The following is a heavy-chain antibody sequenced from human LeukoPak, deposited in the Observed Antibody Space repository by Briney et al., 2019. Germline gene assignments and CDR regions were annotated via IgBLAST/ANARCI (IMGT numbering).Heavy chain of an antibody. V-gene: IGHV3-30*04. J-gene: IGHJ4*02. D-gene: IGHD3-3*01. CDR2: ISYDGSNK. CDR1: GFTFSSYA. Sequence: PGRSLRLSCAASGFTFSSYAIHWVRQAPGKGLEWVAVISYDGSNKYYADSVKGRFTISRDNSKNTLYLQMNSLRVEDTAVFYCAREDSYYDFWSGYSEDSYYFDYWGQGTLVTVSS. CDR3: AREDSYYDFWSGYSEDSYYFDY.